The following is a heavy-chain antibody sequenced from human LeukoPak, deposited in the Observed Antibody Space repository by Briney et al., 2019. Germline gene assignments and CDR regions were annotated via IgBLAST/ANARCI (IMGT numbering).Heavy chain of an antibody. CDR3: AREETYYYDSSGYYPLRYFDL. D-gene: IGHD3-22*01. J-gene: IGHJ2*01. CDR1: GGSFSGYY. CDR2: INHSGST. V-gene: IGHV4-34*01. Sequence: SETLSLTCAVYGGSFSGYYWSWIRQPPGKGLEWIGEINHSGSTNYNPSLKSRVTISVDTSKNQFSLKLSSVTAADTAVYYCAREETYYYDSSGYYPLRYFDLWGRGTLVTVSS.